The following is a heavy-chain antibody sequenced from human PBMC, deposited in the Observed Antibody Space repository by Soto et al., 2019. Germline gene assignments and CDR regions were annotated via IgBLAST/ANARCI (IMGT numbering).Heavy chain of an antibody. CDR2: IYSTGGT. CDR3: ARDLSGTGLDI. Sequence: QVQLHESGPGLVKPSETLSLTCNVSGDSIGRFYWSWIRQSAEKGLEWIGRIYSTGGTAYNPALEGRITISLDRSNNHVSLAMTSVTAADTAGEFCARDLSGTGLDIWGRGTRVTVSS. V-gene: IGHV4-4*07. D-gene: IGHD1-26*01. J-gene: IGHJ6*02. CDR1: GDSIGRFY.